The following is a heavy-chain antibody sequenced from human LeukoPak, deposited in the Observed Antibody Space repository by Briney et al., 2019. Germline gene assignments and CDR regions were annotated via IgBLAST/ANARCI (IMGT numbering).Heavy chain of an antibody. D-gene: IGHD4-17*01. CDR3: ARDHYDHYGDYVFDY. J-gene: IGHJ4*02. CDR1: GGSISSYY. Sequence: SETLSLTCTVSGGSISSYYWSWIRQPAGKGLEWIGRIYTTGSTNYNPSLKSRVTMSVDASKNQFSLKLSSVTAADTAVYYCARDHYDHYGDYVFDYWGQGTLVTVSS. CDR2: IYTTGST. V-gene: IGHV4-4*07.